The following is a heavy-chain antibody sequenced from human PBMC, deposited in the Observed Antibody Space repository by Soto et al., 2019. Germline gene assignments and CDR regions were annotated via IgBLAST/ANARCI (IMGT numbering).Heavy chain of an antibody. V-gene: IGHV4-34*01. D-gene: IGHD2-8*02. CDR1: GGSFSGYS. CDR3: ARDKITGLFDY. J-gene: IGHJ4*02. Sequence: QVQLQQWGAGLLKPSETLSLTCAVYGGSFSGYSWTWIRQPPGTGLEWIGEINHSGSTNYNPSLKSRGTISVDTSKNQFSLKLTSVTAADTAVYYWARDKITGLFDYWGQGTLVTVSS. CDR2: INHSGST.